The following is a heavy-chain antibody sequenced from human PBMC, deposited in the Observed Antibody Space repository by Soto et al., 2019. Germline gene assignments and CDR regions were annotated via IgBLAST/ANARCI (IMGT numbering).Heavy chain of an antibody. CDR2: INGGSGNT. CDR3: ARVPPWGNSAGDYYIQHYDS. CDR1: GFTFTSDA. J-gene: IGHJ4*02. D-gene: IGHD3-10*01. V-gene: IGHV1-3*01. Sequence: ASVKVSCKSSGFTFTSDAIHGLRQAPGQRPQWMGWINGGSGNTKYSQDFQGRVTFTRDTFATTAYLELSSLRSEDTAVYYCARVPPWGNSAGDYYIQHYDSWGQGTPVTVSS.